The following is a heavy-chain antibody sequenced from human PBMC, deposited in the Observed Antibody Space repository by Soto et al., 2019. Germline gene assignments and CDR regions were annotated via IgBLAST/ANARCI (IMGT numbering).Heavy chain of an antibody. CDR1: GFTFSSYA. CDR2: ISYDGSNK. Sequence: QVQLVESGGGVVQPGRSLRLSCAASGFTFSSYAMYWVRQAPGKGLEWVTVISYDGSNKYYADSVKGRFTVSRDNSKNTLYLQMNSLRAEDAAEYYCARDSWSFDYWGQGTLVTVSS. J-gene: IGHJ4*02. D-gene: IGHD2-15*01. V-gene: IGHV3-30*01. CDR3: ARDSWSFDY.